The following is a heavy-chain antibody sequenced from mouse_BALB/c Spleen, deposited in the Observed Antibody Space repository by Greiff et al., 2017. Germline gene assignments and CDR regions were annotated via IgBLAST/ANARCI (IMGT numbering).Heavy chain of an antibody. CDR1: GYSITSDYA. CDR3: ARSLDDDGSFAY. D-gene: IGHD2-4*01. Sequence: EVKLLESGPGLVQPSQSLSLTCTVTGYSITSDYAWNWLRQFPGTTLEWMGYISYSGSTSSNPSLKSRISITRAASKNQFFLQLNSVTTEDTATYYCARSLDDDGSFAYWGQGTLGTVSA. J-gene: IGHJ3*01. CDR2: ISYSGST. V-gene: IGHV3-2*02.